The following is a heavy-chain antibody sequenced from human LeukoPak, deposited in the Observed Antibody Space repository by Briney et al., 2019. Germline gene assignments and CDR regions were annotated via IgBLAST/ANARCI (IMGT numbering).Heavy chain of an antibody. J-gene: IGHJ6*02. CDR1: GYXFTGYY. V-gene: IGHV1-2*02. Sequence: ASVKVSCKASGYXFTGYYMHWVRQAPGQGLEWMGWINPNSGGTNYSRKFQGRVTMTRDTSISTAYMELSRLRSDDTAVYYCARDSPVGLYDSSGYYYPYGMDVWGQGTTVTVSS. D-gene: IGHD3-22*01. CDR2: INPNSGGT. CDR3: ARDSPVGLYDSSGYYYPYGMDV.